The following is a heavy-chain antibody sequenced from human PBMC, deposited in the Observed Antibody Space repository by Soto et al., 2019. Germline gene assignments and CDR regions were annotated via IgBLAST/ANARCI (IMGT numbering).Heavy chain of an antibody. J-gene: IGHJ4*02. CDR2: INGDGSGT. V-gene: IGHV3-74*01. CDR3: GRGIFGSGTANDY. D-gene: IGHD3-3*01. Sequence: EVQLVESGGGLVQPGGSLRLSCAASEFSFSGSWMHWVRQAPEKGLVWVSRINGDGSGTSYADFVKGRSTISRDDAKNTLFLQMNGLRAEDTAVYYCGRGIFGSGTANDYWGQGTLVTVSS. CDR1: EFSFSGSW.